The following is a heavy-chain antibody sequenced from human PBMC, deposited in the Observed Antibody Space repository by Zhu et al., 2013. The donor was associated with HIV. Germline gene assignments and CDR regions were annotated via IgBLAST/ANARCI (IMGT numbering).Heavy chain of an antibody. CDR2: INPATGAT. V-gene: IGHV1-2*02. J-gene: IGHJ6*03. D-gene: IGHD2-2*01. CDR3: TRGPGYCSSTSCSDYYFSMDV. Sequence: QVQLVQSGPELKKPGASVKVSCKASGYTFNAYYIHWVRQAPGLGLEWMGWINPATGATNFAQNFQGRVTMDRDTSFTTAFMELTRLTPDDTATYYCTRGPGYCSSTSCSDYYFSMDVWGKGTTVIVSS. CDR1: GYTFNAYY.